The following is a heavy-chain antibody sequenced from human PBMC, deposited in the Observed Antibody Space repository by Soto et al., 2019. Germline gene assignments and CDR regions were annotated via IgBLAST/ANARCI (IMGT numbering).Heavy chain of an antibody. D-gene: IGHD3-10*01. CDR2: ISNEENIK. V-gene: IGHV3-33*01. Sequence: CVESVISVSCFGRCWGQQAPGKVLEWVTVISNEENIKQDSVRGRFAIARDNSKNTLYLHLTSLRDEDTAIYYCARGLPGVLDYWGQGTLVTVYS. CDR1: VISVSCFG. CDR3: ARGLPGVLDY. J-gene: IGHJ4*02.